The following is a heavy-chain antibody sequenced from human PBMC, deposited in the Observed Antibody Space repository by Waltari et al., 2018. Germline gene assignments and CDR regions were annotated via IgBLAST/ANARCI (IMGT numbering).Heavy chain of an antibody. CDR1: CGPFRGSD. CDR3: AREGGDRYYDFWSGYRDFNY. V-gene: IGHV4-34*01. J-gene: IGHJ4*02. D-gene: IGHD3-3*01. Sequence: QVQLQQWGAGLLKPSAPLSLTCAVYCGPFRGSDWSLLRQPHGKVPEWLGEINHCGITNYNPSLKSRVTISVDTSKNQFSVKLSSVTAADTAVYYCAREGGDRYYDFWSGYRDFNYWGQGTLVTVSS. CDR2: INHCGIT.